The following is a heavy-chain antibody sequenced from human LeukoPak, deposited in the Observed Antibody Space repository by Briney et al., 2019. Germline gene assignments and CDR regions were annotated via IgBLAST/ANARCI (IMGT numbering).Heavy chain of an antibody. CDR3: ARQHRMMYSSSWTDAFDI. V-gene: IGHV5-51*01. CDR2: IYPGDSDT. D-gene: IGHD6-13*01. CDR1: GYSFTSYW. Sequence: GESLKISCEGSGYSFTSYWIGWVRQMPGKGLEWMGIIYPGDSDTRYSPSFQGQVTLSADKSISTAYLQWSSLKASDTAMYYCARQHRMMYSSSWTDAFDIWGQGTMVTVSS. J-gene: IGHJ3*02.